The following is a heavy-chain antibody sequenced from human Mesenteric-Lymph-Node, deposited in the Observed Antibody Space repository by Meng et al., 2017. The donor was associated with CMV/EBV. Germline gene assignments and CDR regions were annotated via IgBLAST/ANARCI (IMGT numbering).Heavy chain of an antibody. Sequence: GGSLRLSCAASEFTFSSYWMSWVRQAPGKGLEWVANIKQDGSEKYYVDSVKGRFTISRDNSEMLYLQMNSLRAEDTAIYYCAKGGPTAASAYWGQGTLVTVSS. CDR1: EFTFSSYW. CDR2: IKQDGSEK. J-gene: IGHJ4*02. CDR3: AKGGPTAASAY. V-gene: IGHV3-7*03. D-gene: IGHD2-2*01.